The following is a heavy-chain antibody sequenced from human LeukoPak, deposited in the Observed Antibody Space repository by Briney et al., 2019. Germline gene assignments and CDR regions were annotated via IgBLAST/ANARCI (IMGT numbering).Heavy chain of an antibody. J-gene: IGHJ4*02. V-gene: IGHV3-21*01. Sequence: GGCLRLSCEASGFSFSSYGMSWVRQAPGKGLEWVSFISRDSNDIYHADSVKGRFTISRDNAKNSLYLQMNSLRAEDTAVYYCARDLPAAVDWGQGTQVTVSS. CDR2: ISRDSNDI. D-gene: IGHD2-2*01. CDR3: ARDLPAAVD. CDR1: GFSFSSYG.